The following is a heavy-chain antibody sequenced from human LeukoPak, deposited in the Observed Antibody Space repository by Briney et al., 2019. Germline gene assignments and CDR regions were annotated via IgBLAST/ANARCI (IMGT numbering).Heavy chain of an antibody. Sequence: SETLSLTCTVSGGSVSSGSYYWSWIRQAAGKGLEWIGRIYTSASTNYNPSLKSRVTISVDMSKNQFSLKLSSVTAADTAVYYCARDGFRDAFDIWGQGTMVTVSS. CDR2: IYTSAST. CDR3: ARDGFRDAFDI. CDR1: GGSVSSGSYY. D-gene: IGHD5-12*01. J-gene: IGHJ3*02. V-gene: IGHV4-61*02.